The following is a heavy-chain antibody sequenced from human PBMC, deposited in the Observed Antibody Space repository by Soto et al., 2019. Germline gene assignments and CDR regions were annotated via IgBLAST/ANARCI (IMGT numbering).Heavy chain of an antibody. CDR2: IYYSGGT. Sequence: ETLSLTCTVSGGSIRSDSWSWIRQPPGKGLEWVGYIYYSGGTSYNPSLKSRVTISVDTSKNQFSLKLSSVTTADTAMYYCATLNWNNYFDSWGQGTLVTVSS. D-gene: IGHD1-1*01. CDR3: ATLNWNNYFDS. CDR1: GGSIRSDS. J-gene: IGHJ4*02. V-gene: IGHV4-59*01.